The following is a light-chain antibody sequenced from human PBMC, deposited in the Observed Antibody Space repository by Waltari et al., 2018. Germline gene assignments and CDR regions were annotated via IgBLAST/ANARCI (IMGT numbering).Light chain of an antibody. V-gene: IGKV3-15*01. CDR3: QQYNNWPRMYT. J-gene: IGKJ2*01. CDR1: QSVSSN. Sequence: EIVMTQSPATLSVSPGERATLSCRASQSVSSNLAGYQQKPGQAPRLLIYGASTRATGIPARFSGSGSGTEFTLTISSLQSEDFAVYYCQQYNNWPRMYTFGQGTKLEIK. CDR2: GAS.